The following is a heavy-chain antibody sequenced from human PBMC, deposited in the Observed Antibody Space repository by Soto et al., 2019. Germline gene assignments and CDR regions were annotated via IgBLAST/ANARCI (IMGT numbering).Heavy chain of an antibody. CDR1: GGSISSYY. CDR2: IYYSGST. D-gene: IGHD6-19*01. V-gene: IGHV4-59*01. Sequence: PSETLSLICTVSGGSISSYYWSWIRQPPGKGLEWIGYIYYSGSTNYNPSLKSRVTISVDTSKNQFSLKLSSVTAADTAVYYCARVVRHYIAVDGTDLFDYWGQGTLVTVSS. CDR3: ARVVRHYIAVDGTDLFDY. J-gene: IGHJ4*02.